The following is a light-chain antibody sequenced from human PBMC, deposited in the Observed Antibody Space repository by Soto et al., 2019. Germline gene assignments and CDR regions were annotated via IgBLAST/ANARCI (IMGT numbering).Light chain of an antibody. Sequence: TQSPSTLSASVGDRVTITCRASQSISSWLAWYQQKPGQAPRLLIYDTSHRATGIPARFSGSGSGTDFTLTISSLEPEDFAVYYCQQRSSWMWAFGQGTRVEVK. V-gene: IGKV3-11*01. CDR1: QSISSW. CDR3: QQRSSWMWA. CDR2: DTS. J-gene: IGKJ1*01.